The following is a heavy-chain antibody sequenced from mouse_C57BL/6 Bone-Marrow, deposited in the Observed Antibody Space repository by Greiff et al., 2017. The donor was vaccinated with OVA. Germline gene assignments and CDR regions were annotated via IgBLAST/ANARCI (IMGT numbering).Heavy chain of an antibody. Sequence: EVQLQQSGPVLVKPGASVKMSCKASGYTFTDYYMNWVKQSHGKSLEWIGVINPYNGGTSYNQKFKGKATLTVDKSSSTAYMELNSLTSEDSAVYYCARGSSGYVWLAYWGQGTLVTVSA. CDR1: GYTFTDYY. V-gene: IGHV1-19*01. D-gene: IGHD3-2*02. CDR2: INPYNGGT. J-gene: IGHJ3*01. CDR3: ARGSSGYVWLAY.